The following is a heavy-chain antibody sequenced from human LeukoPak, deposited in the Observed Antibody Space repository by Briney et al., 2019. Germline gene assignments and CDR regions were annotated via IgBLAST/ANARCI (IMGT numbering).Heavy chain of an antibody. Sequence: GGSLRLSCAASEFTFTTYGMHWVRQAPGKGLEWVAVISYDGSNKYYADSVKGRFTISRDNSKNTLYLQMNSLRAEDTAVYYCAKDRRLAAAGIVDYWGQGTLVTVSS. J-gene: IGHJ4*02. V-gene: IGHV3-30*18. CDR1: EFTFTTYG. D-gene: IGHD6-13*01. CDR2: ISYDGSNK. CDR3: AKDRRLAAAGIVDY.